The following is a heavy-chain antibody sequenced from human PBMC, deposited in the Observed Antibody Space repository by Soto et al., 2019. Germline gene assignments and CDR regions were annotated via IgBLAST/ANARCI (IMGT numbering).Heavy chain of an antibody. J-gene: IGHJ6*02. V-gene: IGHV4-31*03. D-gene: IGHD3-10*01. Sequence: SETLSLTCTVSGGSISSGGYYWSWIRQHPGKGLEWIGYIYYSGSTYYNPSLKSRVTISVDTSKNQFSLKLSSVTAADTAVYYCARDSRLLKGSGSYNYYYGMDVWGQGTTVTVSS. CDR2: IYYSGST. CDR3: ARDSRLLKGSGSYNYYYGMDV. CDR1: GGSISSGGYY.